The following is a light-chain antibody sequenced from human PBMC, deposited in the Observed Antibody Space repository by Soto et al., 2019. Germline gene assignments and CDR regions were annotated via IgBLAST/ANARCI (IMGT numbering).Light chain of an antibody. CDR2: SAS. V-gene: IGKV3-20*01. CDR3: QQYGRSPYT. CDR1: QSVDTAY. J-gene: IGKJ2*01. Sequence: IVLTQSPGTLSSSPGEGATLSFRASQSVDTAYLAWYQQKPGQAPRLLIYSASNRATGFPDRFSGSGSGTDFTLTISRLEPEDVAVYYCQQYGRSPYTFGQGTKLAIK.